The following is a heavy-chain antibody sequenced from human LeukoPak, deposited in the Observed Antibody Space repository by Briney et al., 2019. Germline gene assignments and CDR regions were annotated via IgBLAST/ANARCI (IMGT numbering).Heavy chain of an antibody. CDR3: SGRYGPGPV. J-gene: IGHJ4*02. CDR1: GYTFAAHH. Sequence: ASVKVSCKASGYTFAAHHIHWVRQAPGQGLEWMGWILPDGRDTKYSQKFRDRVTLTTDTSTNTAYMELSRLTPDDTAVYYCSGRYGPGPVWGQGTLISAS. V-gene: IGHV1-2*02. D-gene: IGHD3-10*01. CDR2: ILPDGRDT.